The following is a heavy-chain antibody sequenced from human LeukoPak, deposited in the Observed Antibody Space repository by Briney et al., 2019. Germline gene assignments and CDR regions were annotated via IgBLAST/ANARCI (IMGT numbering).Heavy chain of an antibody. CDR1: GFTFSSYG. D-gene: IGHD6-13*01. CDR3: AKDIAAAGTSGGYMDV. J-gene: IGHJ6*03. V-gene: IGHV3-48*03. Sequence: PGGSLRLSCAASGFTFSSYGMSWVRQAPGKGLEWVSYISSSGTIIYYADSVKGRFTISRDNAKNSLYLQMNSLRAEDTALYYCAKDIAAAGTSGGYMDVWGKGTTVTISS. CDR2: ISSSGTII.